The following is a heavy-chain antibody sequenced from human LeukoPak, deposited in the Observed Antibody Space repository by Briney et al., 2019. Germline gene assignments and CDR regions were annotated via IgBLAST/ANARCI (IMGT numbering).Heavy chain of an antibody. V-gene: IGHV1-18*01. CDR3: ARDGELYSGSKGLFDI. CDR2: ISVYNGNT. D-gene: IGHD1-26*01. Sequence: ASVKVSCKASGYTFTSYGISWVRQAPGQGLEWMGWISVYNGNTNYAQKLQGRVAMTTDTSTSTAYMELRSLRSDDTAVYYRARDGELYSGSKGLFDIWGQGTMVTVSS. J-gene: IGHJ3*02. CDR1: GYTFTSYG.